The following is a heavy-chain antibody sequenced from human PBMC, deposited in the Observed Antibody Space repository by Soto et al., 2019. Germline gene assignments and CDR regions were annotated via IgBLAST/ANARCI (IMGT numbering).Heavy chain of an antibody. V-gene: IGHV1-69*01. CDR2: IIPIFGTA. Sequence: QVQLVQSGAEVKKPGSSVKVSCKAPGGTFSSYAISWVRQAPGQGLEWMGGIIPIFGTAKYAQKFRGRVTITADESTNTGYMELSSLRSEDTAVYYCARSQGGSSSLDIYYYYYYGMDVWGQGTTVTVSS. J-gene: IGHJ6*02. CDR3: ARSQGGSSSLDIYYYYYYGMDV. D-gene: IGHD2-15*01. CDR1: GGTFSSYA.